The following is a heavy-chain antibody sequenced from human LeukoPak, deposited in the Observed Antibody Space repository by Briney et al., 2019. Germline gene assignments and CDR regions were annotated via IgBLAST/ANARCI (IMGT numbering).Heavy chain of an antibody. J-gene: IGHJ6*03. CDR2: IRSKTYGGTT. D-gene: IGHD6-13*01. CDR3: TRSAAGMFYYMDV. Sequence: GGSLRLSCAASGFTFDDYGMSWVRQAPGKGLECVGFIRSKTYGGTTEYAASVKGRFTISRDDSKSIAYLQMNSLKTEDTAVYYCTRSAAGMFYYMDVWGKGTTVTISS. V-gene: IGHV3-49*04. CDR1: GFTFDDYG.